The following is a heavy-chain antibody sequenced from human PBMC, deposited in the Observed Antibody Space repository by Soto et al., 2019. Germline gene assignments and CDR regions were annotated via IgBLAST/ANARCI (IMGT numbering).Heavy chain of an antibody. CDR2: IYYSGST. J-gene: IGHJ5*02. D-gene: IGHD3-10*01. CDR1: GGSISSGGYY. V-gene: IGHV4-31*03. Sequence: QVQLQESGPGLVKPSQTLSLTCTVSGGSISSGGYYWSWIRQHPGKGLEWIGYIYYSGSTYYNPSLMSRVTISVDNSKNQFSLKLSSVTAADTAVYYCARDNSLLWFGELRDWFDPWGQGTLVTVSS. CDR3: ARDNSLLWFGELRDWFDP.